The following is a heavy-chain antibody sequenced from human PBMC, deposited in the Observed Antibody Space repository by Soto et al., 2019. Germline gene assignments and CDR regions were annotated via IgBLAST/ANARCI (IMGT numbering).Heavy chain of an antibody. CDR3: ASRPGAAASLRRTPMDV. CDR1: GGTFSSYA. CDR2: IIPIFGTA. J-gene: IGHJ6*02. Sequence: SVKVSCKASGGTFSSYAISWVRQAPGQGLEWMGGIIPIFGTANYAQKFQGRVTITADESTSTAYMELSSPRSEDTAVYYCASRPGAAASLRRTPMDVWGQGTTVTVSS. V-gene: IGHV1-69*13. D-gene: IGHD6-13*01.